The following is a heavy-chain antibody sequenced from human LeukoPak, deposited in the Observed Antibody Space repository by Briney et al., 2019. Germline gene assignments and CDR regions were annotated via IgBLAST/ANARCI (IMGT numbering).Heavy chain of an antibody. CDR2: LYTSGST. CDR1: GGSISSGRYY. Sequence: SETLSLTCTVSGGSISSGRYYWSWIRQPAGKGLEWIGRLYTSGSTTYNPSLKSRVTISVDTSKNQFSLKLSSVTAADTAVYYCARAPSGYYDSSGYYLYYFEDWGQGTLVTVSS. J-gene: IGHJ4*02. CDR3: ARAPSGYYDSSGYYLYYFED. V-gene: IGHV4-61*02. D-gene: IGHD3-22*01.